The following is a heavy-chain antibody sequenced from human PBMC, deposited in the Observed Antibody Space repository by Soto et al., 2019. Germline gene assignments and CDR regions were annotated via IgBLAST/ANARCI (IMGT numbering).Heavy chain of an antibody. D-gene: IGHD5-18*01. CDR3: ARPRGYSYVLPDY. CDR2: ISSSSGTI. Sequence: EVQLVESGGGLVQPGGSLRLSCSASGFTFSSYNMNWVRQAPGKGLEWVSYISSSSGTIYYADSVKGRFTISRDNAKKSLYLQMNSLRDEDTAVYYCARPRGYSYVLPDYWGQGTLVTVSS. J-gene: IGHJ4*02. V-gene: IGHV3-48*02. CDR1: GFTFSSYN.